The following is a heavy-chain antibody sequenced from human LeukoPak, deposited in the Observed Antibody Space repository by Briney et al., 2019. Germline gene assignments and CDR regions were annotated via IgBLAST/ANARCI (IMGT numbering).Heavy chain of an antibody. V-gene: IGHV3-48*04. CDR1: GFTLSSFG. CDR3: ARCAGELLGWYFDL. Sequence: QSGGSLRLSCAASGFTLSSFGMHWVRQAPGKGLEWISYSSTVNYILYSDSVKGRFTISRDNAKNSLYLQMNSLRAEDTAVYYCARCAGELLGWYFDLWGRGTLVTVSS. D-gene: IGHD1-26*01. CDR2: SSTVNYIL. J-gene: IGHJ2*01.